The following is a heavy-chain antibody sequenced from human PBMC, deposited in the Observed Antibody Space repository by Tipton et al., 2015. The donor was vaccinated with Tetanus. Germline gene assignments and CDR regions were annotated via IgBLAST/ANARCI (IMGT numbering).Heavy chain of an antibody. Sequence: SLRLSCVASGFIVSSHYMSWVRQAPGKGLEWVSVMSSGGDTYYVDSVKGRFSISRDNAKNTLYLQMNSLRVEDTAVYYCVRDGGSSGWLAYWGQGTLVTVSS. CDR3: VRDGGSSGWLAY. D-gene: IGHD6-19*01. CDR1: GFIVSSHY. CDR2: MSSGGDT. V-gene: IGHV3-53*01. J-gene: IGHJ4*02.